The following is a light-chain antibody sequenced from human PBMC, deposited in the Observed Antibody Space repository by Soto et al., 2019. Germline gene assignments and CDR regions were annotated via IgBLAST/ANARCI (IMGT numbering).Light chain of an antibody. CDR1: QSINREF. J-gene: IGKJ2*01. CDR3: QQYGDSPAYT. V-gene: IGKV3-20*01. Sequence: EIILTQSPGTLSVSPGERATLSCRCSQSINREFLAWYQQKPGQAPRLLMFQTSSRASGVPDRFSGSGSGTDFTLTITGLEPEDSAVYYCQQYGDSPAYTFGQGTKLEI. CDR2: QTS.